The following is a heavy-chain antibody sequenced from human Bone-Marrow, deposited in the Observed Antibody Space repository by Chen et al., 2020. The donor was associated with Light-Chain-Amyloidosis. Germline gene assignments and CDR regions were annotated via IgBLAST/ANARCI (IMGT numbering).Heavy chain of an antibody. CDR3: ARADVDSSGYYYYD. CDR1: GYTFTSYD. J-gene: IGHJ4*02. V-gene: IGHV1-8*01. CDR2: MNPNSGNT. D-gene: IGHD3-22*01. Sequence: QVQLVQSGAEVKKPGASVKVSCKASGYTFTSYDINWVRQATGQGLEWMGWMNPNSGNTGYAQKFQGRVTMTSNTSISTAYMGLSSLRSDDTAGDYCARADVDSSGYYYYDWGQGTLVTVSS.